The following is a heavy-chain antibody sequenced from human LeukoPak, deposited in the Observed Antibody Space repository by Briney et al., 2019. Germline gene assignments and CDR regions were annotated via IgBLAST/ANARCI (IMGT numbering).Heavy chain of an antibody. D-gene: IGHD6-13*01. CDR3: TRGGSSWYWLDY. CDR1: GFTVSSNY. Sequence: GGSLRLSCAASGFTVSSNYMSWVRQAPGKGLEWVGFIRSKAYGGTTEYAASVKGRFTISRDDSKSIAYLQMNSLKTEDTAVYYCTRGGSSWYWLDYWGQGTLVTVSS. CDR2: IRSKAYGGTT. V-gene: IGHV3-49*04. J-gene: IGHJ4*02.